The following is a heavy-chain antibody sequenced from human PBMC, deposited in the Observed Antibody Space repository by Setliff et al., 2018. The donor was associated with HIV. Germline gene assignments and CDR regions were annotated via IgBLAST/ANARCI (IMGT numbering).Heavy chain of an antibody. CDR1: GFTFSPHW. CDR2: INSDGTST. V-gene: IGHV3-74*03. CDR3: ARDLSYDYDRSSDTFDY. Sequence: GALRLSCAASGFTFSPHWMHWVRQAPGKGLVWVSRINSDGTSTTYADSVKGRFTISRDNAKNTLYLQMNSLRAEDTAVYYCARDLSYDYDRSSDTFDYWGQGTLVTVSS. J-gene: IGHJ4*02. D-gene: IGHD3-22*01.